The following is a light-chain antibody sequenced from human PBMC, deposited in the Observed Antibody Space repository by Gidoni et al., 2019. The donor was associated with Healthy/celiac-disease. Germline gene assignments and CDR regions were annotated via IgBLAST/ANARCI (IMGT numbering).Light chain of an antibody. CDR2: LGS. Sequence: DIVMTQSPRSLPVTPGEPASISCMSSQSLLHRNGYNYLDWYLQKPGQSPQLLIYLGSNRASGVPDRFSGNGSDTDFTLKISRVEAEDVGVYYCMQALQTPLTFGGGTKVEIK. CDR3: MQALQTPLT. V-gene: IGKV2-28*01. CDR1: QSLLHRNGYNY. J-gene: IGKJ4*01.